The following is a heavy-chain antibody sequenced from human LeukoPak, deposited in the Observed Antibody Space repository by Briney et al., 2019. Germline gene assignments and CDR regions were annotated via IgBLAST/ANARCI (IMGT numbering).Heavy chain of an antibody. V-gene: IGHV3-43*01. CDR2: ISWGGGST. CDR3: AKNGALGYYDSSGYSDY. Sequence: GGSLRLSCAASGFTLDVYTMLWVRQAPGKGLEWVSHISWGGGSTYYADSVKGRFTISRDNSKNSLYLQMNSLRTEDTALYYCAKNGALGYYDSSGYSDYWGQGTLVTVSS. J-gene: IGHJ4*02. CDR1: GFTLDVYT. D-gene: IGHD3-22*01.